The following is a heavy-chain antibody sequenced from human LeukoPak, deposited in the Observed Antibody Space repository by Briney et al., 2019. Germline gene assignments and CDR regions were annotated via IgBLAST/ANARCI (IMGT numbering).Heavy chain of an antibody. CDR1: GFTLSSDA. CDR3: AKCSRSTYASGWCNWIDP. Sequence: QPGGSLRLSCAASGFTLSSDAMNWVRLAPGKGLEWVSSISGSGGDTYYADSVKGRFAISRDNSKNTIYLQMNRLRAEDAAIYYCAKCSRSTYASGWCNWIDPWGQGTLVTVSS. CDR2: ISGSGGDT. V-gene: IGHV3-23*01. J-gene: IGHJ5*02. D-gene: IGHD6-19*01.